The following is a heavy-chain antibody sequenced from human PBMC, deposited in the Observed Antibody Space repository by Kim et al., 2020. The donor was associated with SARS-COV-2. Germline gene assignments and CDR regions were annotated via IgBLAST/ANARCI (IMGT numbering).Heavy chain of an antibody. CDR3: AKGYCIGGSCYSIGDDAFDI. V-gene: IGHV3-23*01. CDR2: ISGSGGST. Sequence: GGSLRLSCAASGFTFSSYAMSWVRQAPGKGLEWVSAISGSGGSTYYADSVKGRFTISRDNSKNTLYLQMNSLRAEDTAVYYCAKGYCIGGSCYSIGDDAFDILGKGTMVTVSS. CDR1: GFTFSSYA. J-gene: IGHJ3*02. D-gene: IGHD2-15*01.